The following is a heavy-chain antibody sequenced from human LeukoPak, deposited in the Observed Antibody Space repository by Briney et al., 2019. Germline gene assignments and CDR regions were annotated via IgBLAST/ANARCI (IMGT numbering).Heavy chain of an antibody. V-gene: IGHV4-38-2*02. CDR2: IYHSGST. D-gene: IGHD1-14*01. CDR3: ANQKPNWFDP. CDR1: GYSISSGYY. J-gene: IGHJ5*02. Sequence: SETLSLTCTVSGYSISSGYYWGWIRQPPGKGLEWIGSIYHSGSTYYNPSLKSRVTISVDTSKNQFSLKLSSVTAADTAVYYCANQKPNWFDPWGQGTLVTVSS.